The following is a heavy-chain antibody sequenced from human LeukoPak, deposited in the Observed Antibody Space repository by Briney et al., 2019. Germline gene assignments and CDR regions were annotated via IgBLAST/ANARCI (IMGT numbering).Heavy chain of an antibody. CDR2: IYYSGST. Sequence: SETLSLTCTVSGYSIRSGYYWGWIRQPPGKGLEWIGYIYYSGSTNYNPSLKSRVTISVDTSKNQFSLKLSSVTAADTAVYYCAREVVAAAGTVDYWGQGTLVTVSS. V-gene: IGHV4-38-2*02. CDR1: GYSIRSGYY. J-gene: IGHJ4*02. D-gene: IGHD6-13*01. CDR3: AREVVAAAGTVDY.